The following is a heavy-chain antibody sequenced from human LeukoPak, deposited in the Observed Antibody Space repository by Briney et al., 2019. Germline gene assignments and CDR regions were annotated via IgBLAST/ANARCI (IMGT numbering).Heavy chain of an antibody. CDR1: GFIFTNYA. CDR3: VKGQGHCSSISCHADWFDP. Sequence: GGSLRLSCAASGFIFTNYAMYWVRQAPGKGLEWVSVILGSGDDTFYADSVRGRFTVSRDNSKNTLHLQMNSLRAEDTAVYYCVKGQGHCSSISCHADWFDPWGQGTLVTVSS. CDR2: ILGSGDDT. J-gene: IGHJ5*02. V-gene: IGHV3-23*01. D-gene: IGHD2-2*01.